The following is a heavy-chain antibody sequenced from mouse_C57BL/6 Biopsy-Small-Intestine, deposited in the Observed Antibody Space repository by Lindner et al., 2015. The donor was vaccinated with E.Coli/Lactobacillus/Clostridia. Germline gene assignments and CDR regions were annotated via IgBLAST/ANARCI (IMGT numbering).Heavy chain of an antibody. CDR3: ARSWDRDY. D-gene: IGHD4-1*01. J-gene: IGHJ2*01. Sequence: VQLQESGAELMKPGASVELSCKATGYTFTGYWIEWVKQRPGHGLEWIGEILPGSDSTNYNEKLKDKATFTTDTSSNTAYMQLSSLTSEDSAIYYCARSWDRDYWGQGTTLTVSS. V-gene: IGHV1-9*01. CDR2: ILPGSDST. CDR1: GYTFTGYW.